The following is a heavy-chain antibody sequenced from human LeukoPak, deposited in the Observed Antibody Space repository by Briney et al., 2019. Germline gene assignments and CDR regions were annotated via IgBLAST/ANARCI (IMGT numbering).Heavy chain of an antibody. Sequence: GGSLRLSCGASGFTFSSHAMSWVRQTPERGLEWVSAITGGGDSAYYPDSMKGRFTISRDNSKNTLYLQMNNLGAEDTALYYCVSGDTGSGYYYWGQGTLVTVSS. CDR3: VSGDTGSGYYY. V-gene: IGHV3-23*01. CDR1: GFTFSSHA. CDR2: ITGGGDSA. D-gene: IGHD3-22*01. J-gene: IGHJ4*02.